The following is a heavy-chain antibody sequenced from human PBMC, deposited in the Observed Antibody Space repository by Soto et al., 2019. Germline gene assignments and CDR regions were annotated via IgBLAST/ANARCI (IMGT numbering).Heavy chain of an antibody. Sequence: WASLRLSCAESGFTFSSYGMHWFRQAPGKGLEWVAVIWYDGSNKYYAGSVKGRFTISRDNSKNTLYLQMNSLRAEDTAVYYCARGRLGSSWSDFDYWGQGTLVTVSS. CDR2: IWYDGSNK. D-gene: IGHD6-13*01. V-gene: IGHV3-33*01. J-gene: IGHJ4*02. CDR1: GFTFSSYG. CDR3: ARGRLGSSWSDFDY.